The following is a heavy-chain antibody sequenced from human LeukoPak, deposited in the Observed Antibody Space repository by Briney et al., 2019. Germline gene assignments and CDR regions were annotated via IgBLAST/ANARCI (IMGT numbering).Heavy chain of an antibody. Sequence: GGSLRLSCAASGFTFSSYAMSWVRQAPGKGLEWVSAFSGSGGSTYYADSVKGRFTISRDDSKNTLYLQMNSLRAEDTAVYYCAKDRVYYDSSGPFDYWGQGTLVTVSS. D-gene: IGHD3-22*01. V-gene: IGHV3-23*01. CDR2: FSGSGGST. CDR3: AKDRVYYDSSGPFDY. J-gene: IGHJ4*02. CDR1: GFTFSSYA.